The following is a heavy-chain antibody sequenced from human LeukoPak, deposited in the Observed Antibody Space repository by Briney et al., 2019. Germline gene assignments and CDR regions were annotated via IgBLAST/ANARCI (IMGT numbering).Heavy chain of an antibody. CDR2: ISSSGDFI. D-gene: IGHD3-3*01. V-gene: IGHV3-21*01. Sequence: PGGSLRLPCATSGFTFSTYAMNWVRQAPGKGLEWVSSISSSGDFIYYADSLKGRFTISRDNAKNSLYLQINSLRAEDTAVYYCATIRGVIGYMDVWGKGTTVTVSS. CDR3: ATIRGVIGYMDV. J-gene: IGHJ6*03. CDR1: GFTFSTYA.